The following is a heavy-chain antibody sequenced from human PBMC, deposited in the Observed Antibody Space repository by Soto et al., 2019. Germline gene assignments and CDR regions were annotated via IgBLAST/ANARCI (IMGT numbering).Heavy chain of an antibody. D-gene: IGHD2-15*01. CDR1: GFTFSSYG. CDR3: ARPLWGSGGSCYY. J-gene: IGHJ4*02. CDR2: ISSSETTI. Sequence: EVQLVESGGGLVQAGGSLRLSCAASGFTFSSYGMNWVRQAPGKGLEWVSHISSSETTIYYADSVKGRFTISRDNAKNSLYLQMNSLRVEDTAVYYCARPLWGSGGSCYYWGQGTLVTVTS. V-gene: IGHV3-48*04.